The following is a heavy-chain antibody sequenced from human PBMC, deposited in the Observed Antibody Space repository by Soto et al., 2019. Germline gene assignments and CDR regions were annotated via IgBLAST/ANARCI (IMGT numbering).Heavy chain of an antibody. CDR3: AREGGSGSYRYYGMDV. CDR1: GGTLSSYT. V-gene: IGHV1-69*12. CDR2: IIPIFGTA. D-gene: IGHD3-10*01. J-gene: IGHJ6*02. Sequence: QVQLVQSGAEVKKPGSSVKVYCKASGGTLSSYTISWVRQTPGQGLEWMGGIIPIFGTANYAQKFQGRVTITADESTSTAYMELSSLRSEDTDVYYCAREGGSGSYRYYGMDVWGQGTTVTVSS.